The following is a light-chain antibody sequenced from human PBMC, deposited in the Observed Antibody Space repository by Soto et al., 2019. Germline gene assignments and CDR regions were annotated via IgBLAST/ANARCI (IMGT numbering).Light chain of an antibody. V-gene: IGKV1-5*01. CDR2: DAS. CDR3: QQYNSYSWT. Sequence: DIQMTQSPSSLSASVGDRVVVTCRASQSISNWLAWYQQKPGKAPKLPIYDASTLEGGVPSRFRGSGSGTEFTLTINNLQTDDFATYYCQQYNSYSWTFGQGTKVDI. CDR1: QSISNW. J-gene: IGKJ1*01.